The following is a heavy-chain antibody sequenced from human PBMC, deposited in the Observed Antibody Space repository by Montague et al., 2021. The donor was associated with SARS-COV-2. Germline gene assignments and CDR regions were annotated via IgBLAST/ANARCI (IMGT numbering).Heavy chain of an antibody. D-gene: IGHD6-13*01. CDR3: ATGFSGYSSSWFDKPLLEVEHAGPEFDY. V-gene: IGHV4-28*01. J-gene: IGHJ4*02. CDR1: GYSISSSNW. CDR2: IYYSGST. Sequence: SETLSLTCAVSGYSISSSNWWGWIRQPPGKGLEWIGYIYYSGSTYYIPSLKSQVTMSVDTSKNQFSLKLSSVTAVDTAVYYCATGFSGYSSSWFDKPLLEVEHAGPEFDYWGQGTLVTVSS.